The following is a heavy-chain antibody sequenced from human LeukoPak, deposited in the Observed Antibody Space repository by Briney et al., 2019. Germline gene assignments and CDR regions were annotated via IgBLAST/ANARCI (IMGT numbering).Heavy chain of an antibody. D-gene: IGHD6-13*01. CDR3: ARVCIGGAGRGRHFDY. CDR2: TYYRSKWYN. Sequence: SQTLSLTCAISGDSVSSNSAAWNWIRQSPSRGLEWLGRTYYRSKWYNDYAVSVKSRITINPDTSKNQFSLQLNSVTPEDTAVYYWARVCIGGAGRGRHFDYWGQGTLVTVSS. J-gene: IGHJ4*02. CDR1: GDSVSSNSAA. V-gene: IGHV6-1*01.